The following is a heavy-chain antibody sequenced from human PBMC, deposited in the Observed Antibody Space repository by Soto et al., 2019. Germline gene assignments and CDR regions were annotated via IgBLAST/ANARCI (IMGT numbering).Heavy chain of an antibody. V-gene: IGHV3-30*18. Sequence: PGGSLRLSCAASGFRFSSFAMHWVRQAPGKGLEWVAVISYDGTDKYYTASVKGRFTVSRDNSKNTLYLQMNSLRAEDAAVYYCAKDSGGCSSTSCYLNPFDPWGQGTLVTVSS. CDR3: AKDSGGCSSTSCYLNPFDP. CDR1: GFRFSSFA. CDR2: ISYDGTDK. J-gene: IGHJ5*02. D-gene: IGHD2-2*01.